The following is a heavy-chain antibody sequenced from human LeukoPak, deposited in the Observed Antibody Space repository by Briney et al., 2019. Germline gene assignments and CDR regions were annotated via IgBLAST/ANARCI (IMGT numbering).Heavy chain of an antibody. Sequence: ASETLSLACTVSGVSISRSSYYWGWIRQPPGKGLEWIGDINRSGRAVYNTSLKSRVIISVDTSKNQFSLKVNSVTAADTAVYYCARHKIVITMLGVHRWFDPWGQGTLVAVSS. D-gene: IGHD3-3*01. J-gene: IGHJ5*02. CDR3: ARHKIVITMLGVHRWFDP. CDR1: GVSISRSSYY. CDR2: INRSGRA. V-gene: IGHV4-39*01.